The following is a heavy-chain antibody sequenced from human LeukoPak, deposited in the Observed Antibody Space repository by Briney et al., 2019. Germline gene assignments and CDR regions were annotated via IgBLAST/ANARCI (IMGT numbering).Heavy chain of an antibody. CDR1: GYTFTGYY. CDR2: INPNSGGT. CDR3: ARVKAWYHGSENYGMDD. D-gene: IGHD3-10*01. J-gene: IGHJ6*02. V-gene: IGHV1-2*02. Sequence: ASVKVSCKASGYTFTGYYMNWVRQAPGQGLEWVGWINPNSGGTTYSQKFQGRVTMTTDTSISAAYMELSRLMSDDTAVYYCARVKAWYHGSENYGMDDWGQGTTVTVS.